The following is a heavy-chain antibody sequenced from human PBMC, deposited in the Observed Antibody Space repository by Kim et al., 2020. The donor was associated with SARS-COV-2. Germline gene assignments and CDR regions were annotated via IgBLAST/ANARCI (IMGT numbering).Heavy chain of an antibody. J-gene: IGHJ2*01. CDR1: GGSISSYY. D-gene: IGHD3-22*01. CDR3: ARDHRAWLQSTANWYFDL. CDR2: IYYSGCT. V-gene: IGHV4-59*01. Sequence: SETLSLTCTVSGGSISSYYWSWIRQPPGKGLEWIGYIYYSGCTNYNPSLKSRVTISVDTSKNQFSLKLSSVTAADTAVYYCARDHRAWLQSTANWYFDLWGRGTLVTVSS.